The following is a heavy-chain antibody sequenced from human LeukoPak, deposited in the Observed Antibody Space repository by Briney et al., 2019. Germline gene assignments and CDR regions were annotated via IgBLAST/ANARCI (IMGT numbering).Heavy chain of an antibody. J-gene: IGHJ4*02. CDR1: GFTFSSYW. CDR3: ASEPPWYCIGGSCYSRSF. Sequence: PGGSLRLSCAASGFTFSSYWMSWVRQAPGKGLEWVANIKQDGSEKYYVDSVKGRFTISRDNAKNSLYLQMNSLRAEDTAVYYCASEPPWYCIGGSCYSRSFWGQGTLVTVSS. CDR2: IKQDGSEK. V-gene: IGHV3-7*01. D-gene: IGHD2-15*01.